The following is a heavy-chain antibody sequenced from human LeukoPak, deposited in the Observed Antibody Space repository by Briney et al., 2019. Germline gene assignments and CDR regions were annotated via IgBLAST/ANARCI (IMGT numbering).Heavy chain of an antibody. CDR3: ARDLAATKLFDY. D-gene: IGHD6-25*01. J-gene: IGHJ4*02. V-gene: IGHV4-59*12. CDR2: IYYSGST. CDR1: GGSISTFF. Sequence: SETLSLTCTVSGGSISTFFWSWIRQPPGKGLEWIGSIYYSGSTYYNPSLKSRVTISVDTSKNQFSLKLSSVTAADTAVYYCARDLAATKLFDYWGQGTLVTVSS.